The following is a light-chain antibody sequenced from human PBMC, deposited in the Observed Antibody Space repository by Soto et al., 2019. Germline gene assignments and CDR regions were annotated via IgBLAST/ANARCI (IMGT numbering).Light chain of an antibody. J-gene: IGKJ5*01. CDR1: QSVSNNY. Sequence: EIVLTRSPGTLSLSPVERATLSCRAIQSVSNNYLAWYQQKPGQAPRLLIYGASNRATGIPDRFSGSGSGTDFTLTISRLEPEDFAVYYCQQYGRTPPITFGQGTRLEIK. CDR3: QQYGRTPPIT. CDR2: GAS. V-gene: IGKV3-20*01.